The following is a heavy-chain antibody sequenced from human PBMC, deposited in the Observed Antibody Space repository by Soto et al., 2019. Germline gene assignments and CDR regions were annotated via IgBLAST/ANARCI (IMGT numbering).Heavy chain of an antibody. CDR1: GYPFIKYG. CDR3: ATSYDTAFDP. J-gene: IGHJ5*02. Sequence: QLPLVQSAAEVKKPGASVRVSCKAYGYPFIKYGISWIRQAPEQGLEWMGWIKVDSGYTNYAQKFQGRVTMTADTSSDTAFMELRSLRLDDTAVYFCATSYDTAFDPWGQGTLVSVSS. D-gene: IGHD3-9*01. V-gene: IGHV1-18*04. CDR2: IKVDSGYT.